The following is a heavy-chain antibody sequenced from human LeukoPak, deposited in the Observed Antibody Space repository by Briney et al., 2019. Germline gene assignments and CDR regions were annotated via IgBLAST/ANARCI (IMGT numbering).Heavy chain of an antibody. CDR2: MNPNSGNT. CDR1: GYTFTSYD. CDR3: ARGITSDY. Sequence: GASVKVSCKASGYTFTSYDINWVRQATGQGLEWVGWMNPNSGNTGYAQNFQGRVTMTRDTSISTAYMELTSLRSEDTAIYYCARGITSDYWGQGILITVSS. J-gene: IGHJ4*02. V-gene: IGHV1-8*01.